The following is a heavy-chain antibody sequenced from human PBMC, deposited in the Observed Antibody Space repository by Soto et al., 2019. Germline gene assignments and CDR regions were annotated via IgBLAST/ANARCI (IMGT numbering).Heavy chain of an antibody. CDR3: AASIFYYGMDV. V-gene: IGHV5-51*04. J-gene: IGHJ6*02. Sequence: GESLKISCKGSGYTFTNYWIGWVRQMPGKGLEWMGIIYPGDSDTKYNPSFQGQVTISADKPITTTYLRWTSLKASATAIYYCAASIFYYGMDVWGQGTTVTVSS. CDR2: IYPGDSDT. CDR1: GYTFTNYW.